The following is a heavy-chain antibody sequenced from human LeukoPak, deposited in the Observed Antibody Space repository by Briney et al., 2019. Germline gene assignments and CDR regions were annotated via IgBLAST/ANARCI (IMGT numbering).Heavy chain of an antibody. J-gene: IGHJ4*02. CDR2: VHPGDSDI. CDR1: GYTFTSYR. Sequence: GESLKISCKGSGYTFTSYRIGWVRQMPGKGLEWVGSVHPGDSDIRYSPSFQGQVTISADKSISTAYLQWSSLRASDTAMYYCARWAGYSISWHYFNYWGQGTLVTVSS. CDR3: ARWAGYSISWHYFNY. V-gene: IGHV5-51*01. D-gene: IGHD6-13*01.